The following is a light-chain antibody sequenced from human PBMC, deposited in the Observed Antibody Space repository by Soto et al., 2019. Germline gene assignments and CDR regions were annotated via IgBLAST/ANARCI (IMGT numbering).Light chain of an antibody. V-gene: IGKV1-5*01. CDR2: DAS. J-gene: IGKJ1*01. Sequence: DVQMTQSPSTLSASIGDRVTITCRASQRINKWLAWHQQKPGKAPKLLIYDASSLQSGVPPRFSGSVSETEFTLTIRSLQPDDIATFYCQQYSSYSAWTFGEGTKVEIK. CDR1: QRINKW. CDR3: QQYSSYSAWT.